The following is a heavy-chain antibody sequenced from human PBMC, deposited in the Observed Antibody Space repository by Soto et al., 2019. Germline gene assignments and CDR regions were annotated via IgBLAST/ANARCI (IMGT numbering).Heavy chain of an antibody. V-gene: IGHV4-39*01. CDR2: IYYRGNT. D-gene: IGHD6-6*01. CDR3: XXXXXXXXXSYYFDY. J-gene: IGHJ4*02. Sequence: QLQLQESGPGLVKPSETLSLTCSVSGDSINSDNYYWGWIRQPPGKGLEWIGSIYYRGNTYYNPSLKTRVTISLDKXXXXXXXXXXXXXXXXXXXXXXXXXXXXXXXSYYFDYWGQGTLVTVSS. CDR1: GDSINSDNYY.